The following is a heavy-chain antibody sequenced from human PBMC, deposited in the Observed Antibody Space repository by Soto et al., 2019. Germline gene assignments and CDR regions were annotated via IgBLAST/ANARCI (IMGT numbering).Heavy chain of an antibody. Sequence: PGESLKISCKGSGYSFTSYWIGWVRQMPGKGLEWMGIIYPGDSDTRYSPSFQGQVTISADKSISTAYLQWSSLKASDTAMYYCVRWPKKYVADFDYWGQGTLVTVSS. CDR2: IYPGDSDT. CDR3: VRWPKKYVADFDY. D-gene: IGHD2-2*01. V-gene: IGHV5-51*01. J-gene: IGHJ4*02. CDR1: GYSFTSYW.